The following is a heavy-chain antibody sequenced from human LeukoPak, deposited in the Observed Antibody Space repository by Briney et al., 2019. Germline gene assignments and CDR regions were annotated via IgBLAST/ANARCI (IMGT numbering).Heavy chain of an antibody. D-gene: IGHD3-22*01. V-gene: IGHV1-18*01. Sequence: ASVKVSCKASGYTFTSYGISWVRQAPGQGLEWMGWISAYNGNTNYAQKLQGRVTMTTDTSTSTAYMELRGLRSDDTAVYYCARDTPEYYYDSSGYYYYYYGMDVWGQGTTVTVSS. CDR1: GYTFTSYG. CDR2: ISAYNGNT. CDR3: ARDTPEYYYDSSGYYYYYYGMDV. J-gene: IGHJ6*02.